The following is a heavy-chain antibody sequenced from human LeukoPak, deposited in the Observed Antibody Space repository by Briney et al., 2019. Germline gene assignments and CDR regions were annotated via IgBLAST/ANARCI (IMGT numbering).Heavy chain of an antibody. CDR3: ACSYGSGSYGGRWFDP. CDR1: GYTFTSYA. D-gene: IGHD3-10*01. V-gene: IGHV1-3*01. CDR2: INAGNGNT. Sequence: ASVKVSCKASGYTFTSYAMHWVRQAPAQRLEWMGWINAGNGNTKYSQKFQGRVTITRDTSASTAYMELSSLRSEDTAVYYCACSYGSGSYGGRWFDPWGQGTLVTVSS. J-gene: IGHJ5*02.